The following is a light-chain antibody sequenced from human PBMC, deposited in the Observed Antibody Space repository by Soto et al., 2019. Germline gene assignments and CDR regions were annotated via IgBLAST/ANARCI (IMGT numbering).Light chain of an antibody. CDR1: SSDVGGYNY. V-gene: IGLV2-14*01. Sequence: QSALTQPASVSGSPGQSITISCTGTSSDVGGYNYVSWYQQHPGKAPKLMIYEVSNRPSGVSNRFSGSKSGNTASLTVSGLQAEDEADYYCNSYAGSDTLGVFGGGTKVTVL. CDR3: NSYAGSDTLGV. CDR2: EVS. J-gene: IGLJ2*01.